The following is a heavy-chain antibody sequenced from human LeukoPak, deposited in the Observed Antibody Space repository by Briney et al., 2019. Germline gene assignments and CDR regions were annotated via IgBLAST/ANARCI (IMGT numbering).Heavy chain of an antibody. J-gene: IGHJ4*02. CDR3: AKDFRMLFDY. D-gene: IGHD2-8*01. CDR2: INSDGSTT. Sequence: GGSLRLSCAASGFTFSSYWMHWVRQAPGKGLVWVSRINSDGSTTTYADSVKGRFTISRDNSKNTLYLQMNSLRAEDTAVYYCAKDFRMLFDYWGQGTLVTVSS. V-gene: IGHV3-74*01. CDR1: GFTFSSYW.